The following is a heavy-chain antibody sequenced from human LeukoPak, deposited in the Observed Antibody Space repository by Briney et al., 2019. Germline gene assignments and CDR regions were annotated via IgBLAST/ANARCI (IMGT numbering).Heavy chain of an antibody. V-gene: IGHV1-2*02. CDR1: GYTFTGHY. J-gene: IGHJ4*02. Sequence: ASVKVSCKASGYTFTGHYMYWVRQAPGQGLEWMGWINPNSGDTNYAQKFQGRVTMTRDTSISTAYMDLNRLTSDHTAVYYCARRLTTSQDLDYWGQGTLVTVSS. CDR2: INPNSGDT. D-gene: IGHD2-2*01. CDR3: ARRLTTSQDLDY.